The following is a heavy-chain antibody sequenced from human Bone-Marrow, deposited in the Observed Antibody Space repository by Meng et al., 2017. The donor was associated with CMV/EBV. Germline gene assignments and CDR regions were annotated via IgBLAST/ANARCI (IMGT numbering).Heavy chain of an antibody. Sequence: SETLSLTCTVSGGSISSSRYYWGWIRQPPGKGLEWIGSIYYSGSTYYNPSLKSRVTISVDTSKNQFSLKLSAVTAADTAVYYCARGGYNWNYYFDYWSQGTLVTVSS. J-gene: IGHJ4*02. CDR1: GGSISSSRYY. CDR3: ARGGYNWNYYFDY. D-gene: IGHD1-7*01. V-gene: IGHV4-39*07. CDR2: IYYSGST.